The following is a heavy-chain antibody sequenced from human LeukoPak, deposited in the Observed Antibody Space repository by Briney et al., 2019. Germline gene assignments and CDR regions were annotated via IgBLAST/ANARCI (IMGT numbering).Heavy chain of an antibody. D-gene: IGHD6-19*01. V-gene: IGHV3-74*01. CDR1: GFTFSSYW. J-gene: IGHJ4*02. CDR2: INSDGSST. CDR3: AKDGDIAVAGNFDY. Sequence: PGGSLRLSCAASGFTFSSYWMHWVRQAPGKGLVWVSRINSDGSSTSYADSVKGRFTISRDNSKNTLYLQMNSLRAEDTAVYYCAKDGDIAVAGNFDYWGQGTLVTVSS.